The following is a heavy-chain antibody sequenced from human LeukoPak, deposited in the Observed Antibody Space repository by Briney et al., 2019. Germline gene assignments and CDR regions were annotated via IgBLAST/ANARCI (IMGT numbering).Heavy chain of an antibody. Sequence: TGGSLRLSCAASGFTFSSYLMHWIRQAPGKGLEWVSYISSSSSYTNYADSVKGRFTISRDNAKNSLYLQMNSLRAEDTAVYYCATGSGHYYGSGSYPGYWGQGTLVTVSA. CDR2: ISSSSSYT. J-gene: IGHJ4*02. CDR1: GFTFSSYL. V-gene: IGHV3-11*06. CDR3: ATGSGHYYGSGSYPGY. D-gene: IGHD3-10*01.